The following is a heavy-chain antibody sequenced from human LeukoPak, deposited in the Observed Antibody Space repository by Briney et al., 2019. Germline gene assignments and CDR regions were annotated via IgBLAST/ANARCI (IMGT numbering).Heavy chain of an antibody. V-gene: IGHV3-23*01. J-gene: IGHJ4*02. CDR1: GFTFSSYS. CDR2: ISGSGGST. CDR3: AKDWGLGSPPEYFDY. Sequence: GGSLRLSCAASGFTFSSYSMNWVRQAPGKGLEWVSAISGSGGSTYYADSVKGRFTISRDNSKNTLYLQMNSLRAEDTAVYYCAKDWGLGSPPEYFDYWGQGTLVTVSS. D-gene: IGHD3-16*01.